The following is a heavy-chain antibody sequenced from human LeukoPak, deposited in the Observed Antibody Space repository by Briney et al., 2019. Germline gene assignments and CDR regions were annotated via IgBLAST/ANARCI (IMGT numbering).Heavy chain of an antibody. V-gene: IGHV3-48*03. Sequence: GGSLRLSCAASGFTFSSYEMNWVRQAPGKGLEWVSYISSSGSTIYYADSVKGRFTISRDNAKNPLYLQMNSLRAEDTAVYYCARFVTYGSGSYYGDGMDVWGQGTTVTVSS. CDR2: ISSSGSTI. CDR3: ARFVTYGSGSYYGDGMDV. CDR1: GFTFSSYE. J-gene: IGHJ6*02. D-gene: IGHD3-10*01.